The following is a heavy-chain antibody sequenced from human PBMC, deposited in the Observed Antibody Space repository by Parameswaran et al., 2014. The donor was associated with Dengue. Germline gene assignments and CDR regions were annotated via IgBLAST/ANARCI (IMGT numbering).Heavy chain of an antibody. Sequence: IRQPPGKALEWLALIDWDDDKYYSTSLKTRLTISKDTSKNQVVLTMTNMDPVDTATYYCARTTGSRGSFDYWGQGTLVTVSS. V-gene: IGHV2-70*01. CDR3: ARTTGSRGSFDY. CDR2: IDWDDDK. D-gene: IGHD1-26*01. J-gene: IGHJ4*02.